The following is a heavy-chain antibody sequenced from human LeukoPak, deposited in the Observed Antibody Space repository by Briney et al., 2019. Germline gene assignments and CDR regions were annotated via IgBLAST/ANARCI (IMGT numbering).Heavy chain of an antibody. CDR2: INPNSGGT. J-gene: IGHJ4*02. CDR1: GYTFTGYY. D-gene: IGHD2-15*01. Sequence: ASVKVSCKASGYTFTGYYMQWVRKAPGQGLEWMVRINPNSGGTNYAQKFQGRVTMTRDTSISTAYMELSRLTSDDTAVYYCARVSHKGLVVVADDYWGQGILVTVSS. V-gene: IGHV1-2*06. CDR3: ARVSHKGLVVVADDY.